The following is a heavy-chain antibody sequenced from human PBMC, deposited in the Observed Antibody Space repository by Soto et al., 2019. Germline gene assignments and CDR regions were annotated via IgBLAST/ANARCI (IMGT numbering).Heavy chain of an antibody. J-gene: IGHJ3*02. V-gene: IGHV4-59*01. CDR1: GASISSSY. D-gene: IGHD3-22*01. CDR2: VHHSGNT. Sequence: SETLSLTCTVSGASISSSYRSWPRQSPGKGLEWIGHVHHSGNTNYNPSLKSRVTMSVDTSRNQFSVKLRSVTTADTAVYYCARGYYDSNGQSNTFDIWGQGTMVTVSS. CDR3: ARGYYDSNGQSNTFDI.